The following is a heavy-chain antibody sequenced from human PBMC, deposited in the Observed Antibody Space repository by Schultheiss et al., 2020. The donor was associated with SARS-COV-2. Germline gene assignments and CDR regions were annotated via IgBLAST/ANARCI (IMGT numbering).Heavy chain of an antibody. CDR3: ARDGVVYNTYDFDY. Sequence: GGSLRLSCAASGFTFYTYVMHWVRQAPGKGLEWVANIRQDGSDQYYVDSVKGRFTVSRDNAKKSLHLQMNSLRAEDTAVYYCARDGVVYNTYDFDYWGQGTLVTVSS. D-gene: IGHD4-11*01. CDR1: GFTFYTYV. CDR2: IRQDGSDQ. V-gene: IGHV3-7*01. J-gene: IGHJ4*02.